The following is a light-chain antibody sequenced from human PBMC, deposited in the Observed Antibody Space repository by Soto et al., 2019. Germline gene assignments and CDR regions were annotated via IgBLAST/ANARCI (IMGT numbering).Light chain of an antibody. CDR3: QQYDSWPPRT. Sequence: ETVMTQSPATLSVSPGERATLSCRASQSVSSNLAWYQQKPGQAPRLLIFRASTRATGILARFSGSGSGTEFTLTISSLQSEDSAVYYCQQYDSWPPRTFGQGTKVEIK. CDR2: RAS. J-gene: IGKJ1*01. V-gene: IGKV3-15*01. CDR1: QSVSSN.